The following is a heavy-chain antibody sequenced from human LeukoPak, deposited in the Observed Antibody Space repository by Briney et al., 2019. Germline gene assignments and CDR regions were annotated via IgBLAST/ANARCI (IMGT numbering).Heavy chain of an antibody. CDR2: ISSSSSTI. V-gene: IGHV3-48*04. Sequence: GGSLRLSCAASGFTFRTSPMSWVRQAPGKGLEWLSHISSSSSTIYYADSVKGRFTISRDNAKNLVNLQMNSLRAEDTAVYYCARGGDYWGQGTLVTVSS. CDR1: GFTFRTSP. J-gene: IGHJ4*02. CDR3: ARGGDY.